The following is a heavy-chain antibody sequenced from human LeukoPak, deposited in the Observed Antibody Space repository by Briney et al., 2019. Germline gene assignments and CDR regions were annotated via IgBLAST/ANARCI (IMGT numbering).Heavy chain of an antibody. CDR3: ATAVASAGLFHF. V-gene: IGHV3-53*01. CDR1: GFIVSTNY. CDR2: IYNDDRT. D-gene: IGHD6-13*01. J-gene: IGHJ4*02. Sequence: GGSLRLSCAASGFIVSTNYMSWVRQAPGKGLEWVSIIYNDDRTYYADSVKGRFTISRDSSKNTLYLQMSSLTAEDTAVYYCATAVASAGLFHFWGQGTLVTVSS.